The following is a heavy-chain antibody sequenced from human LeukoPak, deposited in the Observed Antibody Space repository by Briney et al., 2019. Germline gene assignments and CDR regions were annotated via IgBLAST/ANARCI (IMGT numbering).Heavy chain of an antibody. CDR1: GLTFSSYA. J-gene: IGHJ4*02. Sequence: GGSLRLSCPASGLTFSSYALSWVRQAPGKGLEWVSAVTASAGNTYYADSVKGRFTISRDNSKNTLYLQVNSLRAEDTAVYYCAKKGLGYCSSTSCYFGAWGQGTLVTVSS. CDR3: AKKGLGYCSSTSCYFGA. CDR2: VTASAGNT. D-gene: IGHD2-2*01. V-gene: IGHV3-23*01.